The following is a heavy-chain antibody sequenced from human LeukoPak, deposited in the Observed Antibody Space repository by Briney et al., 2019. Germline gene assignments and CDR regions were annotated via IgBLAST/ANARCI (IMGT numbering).Heavy chain of an antibody. CDR2: VSSSSSVI. V-gene: IGHV3-48*01. Sequence: GGSLRLSCAAPGFTFSSYDMNWVRQAPGKGLEWVSYVSSSSSVIYYADSVKGRFTISRDNAKNSLYLQMNSLRAEDTAVYYCARDSGSYGRSEFDYWGQGTLVTVSS. CDR3: ARDSGSYGRSEFDY. J-gene: IGHJ4*02. D-gene: IGHD1-26*01. CDR1: GFTFSSYD.